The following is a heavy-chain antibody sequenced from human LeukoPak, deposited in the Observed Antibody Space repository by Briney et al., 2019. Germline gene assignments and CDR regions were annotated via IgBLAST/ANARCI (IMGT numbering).Heavy chain of an antibody. CDR1: GFTFSSYW. V-gene: IGHV3-7*04. J-gene: IGHJ3*01. D-gene: IGHD5-24*01. Sequence: PGGSLRLSCAASGFTFSSYWMSWVRQAPGKGLGWVANINQDGSQKYFVDSVKGRFTISRDNAKKSLYLQMNSLRVEDTAMYFCAKDIQLSTWGLGTMVTVSS. CDR3: AKDIQLST. CDR2: INQDGSQK.